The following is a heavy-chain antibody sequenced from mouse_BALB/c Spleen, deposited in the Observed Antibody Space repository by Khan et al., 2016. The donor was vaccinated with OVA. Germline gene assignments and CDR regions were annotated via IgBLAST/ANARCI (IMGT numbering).Heavy chain of an antibody. Sequence: EVQLVESGPGLVKPSQSLSLTCTVTGYSITSDYAWNWIRQLPGNKLERMVYLSYSGSTYYNPPLKSRISITRDTSKNQFFLKLNSVTTEDTATYYCAREGSRYNYAMDYWGQGTSVTVSS. D-gene: IGHD1-1*01. J-gene: IGHJ4*01. CDR3: AREGSRYNYAMDY. CDR1: GYSITSDYA. V-gene: IGHV3-2*02. CDR2: LSYSGST.